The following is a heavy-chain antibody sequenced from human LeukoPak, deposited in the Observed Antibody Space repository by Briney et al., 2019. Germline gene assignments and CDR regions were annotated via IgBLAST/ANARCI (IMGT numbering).Heavy chain of an antibody. D-gene: IGHD3-16*01. CDR1: GGSFSGYY. V-gene: IGHV4-34*01. J-gene: IGHJ4*02. Sequence: SETLPLTCAVYGGSFSGYYWSWIRQPPGKGLEWIGEINHSGSTNYNPSLKSRVTISVDTSKNQFSLKLSSVTAADTAVYYCARSRRKGPVSLSFDYWGQGTLVTVSS. CDR2: INHSGST. CDR3: ARSRRKGPVSLSFDY.